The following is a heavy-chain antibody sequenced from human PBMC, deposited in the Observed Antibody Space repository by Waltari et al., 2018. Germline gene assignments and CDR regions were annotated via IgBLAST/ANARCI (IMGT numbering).Heavy chain of an antibody. CDR1: GFTFDDYA. V-gene: IGHV3-9*01. Sequence: EVQLVESGGGLVQPGRSLRLSCAASGFTFDDYAMHWVRQAPGKGLEWVSGISWNSGSIGYADSVKGRFTISSDNAKNSLYLQMNSLRAEDTALYYCAKGPYSSSWYLPDYWGQGTLVTVSS. CDR3: AKGPYSSSWYLPDY. CDR2: ISWNSGSI. D-gene: IGHD6-13*01. J-gene: IGHJ4*02.